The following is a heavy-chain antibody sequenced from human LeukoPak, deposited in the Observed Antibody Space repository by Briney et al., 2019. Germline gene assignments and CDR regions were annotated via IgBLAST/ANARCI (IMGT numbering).Heavy chain of an antibody. D-gene: IGHD1-14*01. Sequence: PGGSLRLSCAASGFIVSDYSMNWVRQAPGKGLEWVSYITKSSSIIQYADSVKGRFTISRDNAKNSLYLQTHSLSAEDPAVYYCARARNPYYIAYSGQGTLVTVSS. V-gene: IGHV3-48*01. J-gene: IGHJ4*02. CDR2: ITKSSSII. CDR3: ARARNPYYIAY. CDR1: GFIVSDYS.